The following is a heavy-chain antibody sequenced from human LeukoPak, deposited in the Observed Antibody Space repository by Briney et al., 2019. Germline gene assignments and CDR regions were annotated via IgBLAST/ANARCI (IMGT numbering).Heavy chain of an antibody. V-gene: IGHV3-30*18. CDR2: ISYDGSNK. CDR3: AKDLAYSSSWYGYYYYGMDV. Sequence: PGGSLRLSCAASGFTFSSYSMNWVRQAPGKGLEWVAVISYDGSNKYYADSVKGRFTISRDNSKNTLYLQMNSLRAEDTAVYYCAKDLAYSSSWYGYYYYGMDVWGQGTTVTVSS. CDR1: GFTFSSYS. D-gene: IGHD6-13*01. J-gene: IGHJ6*02.